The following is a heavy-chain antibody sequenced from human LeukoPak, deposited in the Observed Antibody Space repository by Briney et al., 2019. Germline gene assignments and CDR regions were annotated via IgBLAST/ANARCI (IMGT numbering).Heavy chain of an antibody. Sequence: GGSLRLSCSASGFIFNNYWMHWVRQAPGKGLAWISRVSPDGRSTNYADSVKGRFTISRDNAKNTLYLQMNSLSAEDTAIYYCAKLDDTGNSVFDYWGQGTLVPVSS. CDR1: GFIFNNYW. CDR2: VSPDGRST. J-gene: IGHJ4*02. V-gene: IGHV3-74*01. D-gene: IGHD2-8*02. CDR3: AKLDDTGNSVFDY.